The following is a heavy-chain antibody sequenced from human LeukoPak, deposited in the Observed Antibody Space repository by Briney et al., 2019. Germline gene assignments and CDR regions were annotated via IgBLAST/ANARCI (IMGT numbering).Heavy chain of an antibody. CDR3: AIWFGELSGS. CDR1: GFTVSSNF. V-gene: IGHV3-53*01. CDR2: IYSGGST. J-gene: IGHJ5*02. D-gene: IGHD3-10*01. Sequence: GGSLRLSCAASGFTVSSNFMSWVRQAPGKGLEWVSVIYSGGSTYYADSVRGRFTISRDNSKNTLYLQMNSLRAEDTAVYYCAIWFGELSGSWGQGTLVTVSS.